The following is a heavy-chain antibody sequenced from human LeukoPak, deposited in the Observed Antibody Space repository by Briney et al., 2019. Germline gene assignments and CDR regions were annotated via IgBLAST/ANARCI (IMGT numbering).Heavy chain of an antibody. Sequence: SETLSLTCTVSGGSISSYYWSWIRQPAGKGLEWIGRIYTSGSTNYNPSLKSRVTISVDTSKNQFSLKLSSVTAADTAVYYCARIGNYDYVWGSPNDAFDIWGQGTMVTVSS. CDR2: IYTSGST. D-gene: IGHD3-16*01. J-gene: IGHJ3*02. CDR1: GGSISSYY. V-gene: IGHV4-4*07. CDR3: ARIGNYDYVWGSPNDAFDI.